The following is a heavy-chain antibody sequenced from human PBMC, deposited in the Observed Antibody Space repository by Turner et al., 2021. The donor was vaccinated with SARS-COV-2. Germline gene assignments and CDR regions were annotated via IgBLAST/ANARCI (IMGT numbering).Heavy chain of an antibody. CDR2: ISYDGSNK. J-gene: IGHJ4*02. Sequence: QVQLVESGGGVVQPGRSLRLSCAASGFTFSSYGMHWVRQAPGEGLEWVAVISYDGSNKYYADSVKGRFTISRDISKSTLYLQMNSLRAEDTAVYYCAKVVSPYCSGGSCYSSPADYWGQGTLVTVSS. D-gene: IGHD2-15*01. CDR3: AKVVSPYCSGGSCYSSPADY. V-gene: IGHV3-30*18. CDR1: GFTFSSYG.